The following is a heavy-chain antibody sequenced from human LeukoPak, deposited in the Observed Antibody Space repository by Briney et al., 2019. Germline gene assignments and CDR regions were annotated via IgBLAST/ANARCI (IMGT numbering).Heavy chain of an antibody. CDR2: ISGSGGST. CDR3: AKFWSGYSSDY. D-gene: IGHD3-3*01. CDR1: GFTFSSYA. Sequence: TGGSLRLSCAASGFTFSSYAMSWVRQAPGKGLDWVSVISGSGGSTYYADSVKGRFTISRDNSKNTLYLQMNSLRAEDTAVYYCAKFWSGYSSDYWGQGTLVTVSS. V-gene: IGHV3-23*01. J-gene: IGHJ4*02.